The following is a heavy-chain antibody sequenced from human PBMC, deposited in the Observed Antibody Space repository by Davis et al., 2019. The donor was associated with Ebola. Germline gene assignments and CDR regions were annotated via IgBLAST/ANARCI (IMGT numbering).Heavy chain of an antibody. CDR3: ARDPLYCSTTSCTSYRYGLDV. CDR2: IWYDGSHK. V-gene: IGHV3-33*08. CDR1: RIAFGRYA. Sequence: PGGSLRLSCAASRIAFGRYAMNWVRQAPGKGLEWVTLIWYDGSHKYYADSVKGRFTISRDNSKNTLSLQMNSLRAEDTAVYYCARDPLYCSTTSCTSYRYGLDVWGPGTTVTVSS. D-gene: IGHD2-2*01. J-gene: IGHJ6*02.